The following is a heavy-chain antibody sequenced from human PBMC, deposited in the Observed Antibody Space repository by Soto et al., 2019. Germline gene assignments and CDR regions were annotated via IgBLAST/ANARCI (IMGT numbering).Heavy chain of an antibody. V-gene: IGHV4-34*01. J-gene: IGHJ5*02. CDR1: GGSFSGYY. CDR2: INHSGST. CDR3: ARGPPIWSGYYPRWFDP. D-gene: IGHD3-3*01. Sequence: PSETLSLTCAVYGGSFSGYYWSWIRQPPGKGLEWIGEINHSGSTNYNPSLKSRVTISVDTSKNQFSLKLSSVTAADTAVYYCARGPPIWSGYYPRWFDPWGQGTLVTVSS.